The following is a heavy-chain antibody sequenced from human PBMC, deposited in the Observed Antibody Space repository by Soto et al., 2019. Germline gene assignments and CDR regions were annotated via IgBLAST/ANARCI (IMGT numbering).Heavy chain of an antibody. V-gene: IGHV3-15*07. CDR3: TTSDTWRRTYGYF. CDR2: IKSKTDGGAT. J-gene: IGHJ4*02. Sequence: GGSLRLSCTAAGFTFSNAWMHWVRQATGKGLEWVGRIKSKTDGGATDYVAAVKGRFTISRDDSKNTVYLQMNSLRTADTAVYYCTTSDTWRRTYGYFWGQGTLVTVSS. CDR1: GFTFSNAW. D-gene: IGHD5-18*01.